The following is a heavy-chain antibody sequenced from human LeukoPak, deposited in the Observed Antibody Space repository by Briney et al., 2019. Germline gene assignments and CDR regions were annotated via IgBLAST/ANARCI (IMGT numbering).Heavy chain of an antibody. CDR2: IICSASIT. D-gene: IGHD2-2*01. V-gene: IGHV3-23*01. CDR1: GFTFSSYG. Sequence: GGSLRLSCAVSGFTFSSYGMSWVRQAPGKGLEWVSVIICSASITYYADSVTPRFTISRHYSKNTLYVQMNILTPEDTAVYYCAKDLYHQLSHFDYFGQGTLVTVSS. J-gene: IGHJ4*02. CDR3: AKDLYHQLSHFDY.